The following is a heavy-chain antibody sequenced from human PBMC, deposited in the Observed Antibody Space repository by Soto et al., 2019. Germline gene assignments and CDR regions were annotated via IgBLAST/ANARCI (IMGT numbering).Heavy chain of an antibody. D-gene: IGHD6-19*01. CDR2: IYYSGST. Sequence: SETLSLTCTISGGSIRIHYRRWNLQTPGKGRDWIGYIYYSGSTNYNPSLKSRVTISVDTSKNQFSLKLSSVTAADTAVYYCARDSSGWYWYYFXYWGQGTLVTVSS. J-gene: IGHJ4*02. CDR1: GGSIRIHY. CDR3: ARDSSGWYWYYFXY. V-gene: IGHV4-59*11.